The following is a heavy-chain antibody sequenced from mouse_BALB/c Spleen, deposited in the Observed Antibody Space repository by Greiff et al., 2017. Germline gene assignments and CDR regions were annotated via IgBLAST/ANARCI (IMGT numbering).Heavy chain of an antibody. V-gene: IGHV4-1*02. Sequence: EVMLVESGGGLVQPGGSLKLSCAASGFDFSRYWMSWVRQAPGKGLEWIGEINPDSSTINYTPSLKDKFIISRDNAKNTLYLQMSKVRSEDTALYYCARQELGLGFAYWGQGTLVTVSA. J-gene: IGHJ3*01. CDR1: GFDFSRYW. D-gene: IGHD3-1*01. CDR3: ARQELGLGFAY. CDR2: INPDSSTI.